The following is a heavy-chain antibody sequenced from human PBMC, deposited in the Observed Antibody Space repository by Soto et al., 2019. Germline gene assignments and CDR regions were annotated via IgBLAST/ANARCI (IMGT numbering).Heavy chain of an antibody. Sequence: TYSVAYGKIVDFCCNCILKPAGKGLEWIGRIDTSGSTNYNPSLKSRVTMSVDTSKQEFSLKLSSVTAADTVLYYCARGGQDFWSGAFDYWSQGTLVTGFS. CDR3: ARGGQDFWSGAFDY. CDR2: IDTSGST. V-gene: IGHV4-4*07. J-gene: IGHJ4*02. CDR1: YGKIVDFC. D-gene: IGHD3-3*01.